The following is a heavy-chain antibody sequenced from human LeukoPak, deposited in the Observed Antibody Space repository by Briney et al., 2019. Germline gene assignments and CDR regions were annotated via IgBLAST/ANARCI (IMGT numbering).Heavy chain of an antibody. V-gene: IGHV3-21*01. J-gene: IGHJ4*02. Sequence: GGSLRLSCAASGFTFSSYSMNWVRQAPGKGLEWVSSISSSSSYIYYADSVKGRFTISRDNAKNSLYLQMNSLRAEDTAVYYCARGEVAVAGLAIPYYFDYWGQGTLVTVSS. CDR2: ISSSSSYI. D-gene: IGHD6-19*01. CDR3: ARGEVAVAGLAIPYYFDY. CDR1: GFTFSSYS.